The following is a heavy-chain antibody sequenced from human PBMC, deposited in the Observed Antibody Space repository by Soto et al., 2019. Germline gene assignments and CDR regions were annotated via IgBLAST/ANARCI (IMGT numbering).Heavy chain of an antibody. Sequence: QVQLVESGGGVVQPGRSLRLPGAASGFTFSGYGMHWVRQAPGKGLEWVAIISYDGSNKYYADSVKGRFTISRDNSKNTLYLQMNSLRTEDTAVYYCAKAEGSGYSGLWGQGTLVTVSS. CDR2: ISYDGSNK. CDR3: AKAEGSGYSGL. D-gene: IGHD5-12*01. V-gene: IGHV3-30*18. J-gene: IGHJ4*02. CDR1: GFTFSGYG.